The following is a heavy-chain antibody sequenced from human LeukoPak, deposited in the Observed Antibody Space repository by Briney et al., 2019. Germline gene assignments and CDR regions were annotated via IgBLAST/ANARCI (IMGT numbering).Heavy chain of an antibody. D-gene: IGHD5-18*01. CDR1: GGTFSSYA. J-gene: IGHJ4*02. CDR2: ISTYTGNP. V-gene: IGHV1-18*01. Sequence: ASVKVSCKASGGTFSSYAITWVRQAPGQGLEWMGWISTYTGNPNYAQKIQGRVTMTTDTSTRTAYMELRSLRSDDTAVYYCARLITRGNSLASDYWGQGTLVTVSS. CDR3: ARLITRGNSLASDY.